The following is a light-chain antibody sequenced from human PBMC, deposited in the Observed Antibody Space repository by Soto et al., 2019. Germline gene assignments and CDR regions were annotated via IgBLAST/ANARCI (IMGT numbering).Light chain of an antibody. V-gene: IGLV1-44*01. CDR2: TDN. J-gene: IGLJ1*01. Sequence: QSALTQPPSASGTPGQRVTISCSGSSSNIGINTVNWYQRVPGTAPKLLIYTDNQRPSGVPDRFSGSKSGTSASLAISGLQSEDAADYYCAAWDDSLNGLYVFGTETKV. CDR3: AAWDDSLNGLYV. CDR1: SSNIGINT.